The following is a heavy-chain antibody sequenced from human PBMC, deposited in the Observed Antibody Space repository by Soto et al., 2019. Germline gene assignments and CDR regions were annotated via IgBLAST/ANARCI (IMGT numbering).Heavy chain of an antibody. Sequence: VQLVQSGTEVKEPGSSVKVSCKASGGIFSGYAFGWVRQAPGQGLEWMGGIIPVFGRSDYAQKFQGRVTITADESMTTAYRDQCGLRSEDTAVYYCASRNSGSTYEEVSHYGWDVWGQGTTVTVSS. CDR2: IIPVFGRS. D-gene: IGHD3-10*01. CDR1: GGIFSGYA. V-gene: IGHV1-69*01. CDR3: ASRNSGSTYEEVSHYGWDV. J-gene: IGHJ6*02.